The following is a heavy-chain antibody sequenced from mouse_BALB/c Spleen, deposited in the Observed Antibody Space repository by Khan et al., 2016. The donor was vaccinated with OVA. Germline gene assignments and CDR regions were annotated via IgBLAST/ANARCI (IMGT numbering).Heavy chain of an antibody. D-gene: IGHD1-1*01. CDR3: ARDYGSLYWFFDF. V-gene: IGHV3-5*02. CDR2: IYYSGTD. Sequence: QLVESGPGLVKPSQTVSLTCTVTGISITSGYFRWIWIRQFQGLKLVWIVNIYYSGTDTYNPFLTSSTTSANNTSTNHFFLEMNSLTAEATATYYGARDYGSLYWFFDFWGEGTTVTVSS. CDR1: GISITSGYFR. J-gene: IGHJ1*01.